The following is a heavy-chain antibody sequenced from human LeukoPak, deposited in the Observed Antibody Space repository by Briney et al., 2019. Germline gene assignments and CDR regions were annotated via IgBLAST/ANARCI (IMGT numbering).Heavy chain of an antibody. J-gene: IGHJ6*03. CDR2: INPNSGGT. Sequence: ASVKVSCKASGYTFTGYYMHWVRQAPGQGLEWMGWINPNSGGTNYAQKFQGRVTMTRDTSISTAYMELSRLRSDDTAVYYCARDSLNNHGSCSSCYYHYYMDVWGKGTTVTVSS. CDR1: GYTFTGYY. CDR3: ARDSLNNHGSCSSCYYHYYMDV. V-gene: IGHV1-2*02. D-gene: IGHD2-15*01.